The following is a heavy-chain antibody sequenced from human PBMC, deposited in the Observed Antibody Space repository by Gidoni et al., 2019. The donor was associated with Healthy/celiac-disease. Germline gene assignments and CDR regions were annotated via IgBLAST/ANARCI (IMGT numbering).Heavy chain of an antibody. Sequence: EVQLVESGGGLVKPGGSLRLSCAASGFTFSSYSMNWVRQAPGKGLEWVSSISSSSSYIYYADSVKGRFTISRDNAKNSLYLQMNSLRAEDTAVYYCARAQGDYGDYPEDYWGQGTLVTVSS. CDR1: GFTFSSYS. D-gene: IGHD4-17*01. CDR3: ARAQGDYGDYPEDY. J-gene: IGHJ4*02. CDR2: ISSSSSYI. V-gene: IGHV3-21*01.